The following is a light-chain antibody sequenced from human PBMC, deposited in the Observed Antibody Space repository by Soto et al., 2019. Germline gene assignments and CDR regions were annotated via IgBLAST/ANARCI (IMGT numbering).Light chain of an antibody. Sequence: EIVLTQSPGTLSLSPGERVTLSCRASQSVSSSSLAWYQQRPGQAPRLLISGASSRATGIPDRFSGSGSGTDFTLTTSRLEPEDFAVYYCQQYGNSPLTFGGGTKVEIK. CDR1: QSVSSSS. CDR3: QQYGNSPLT. CDR2: GAS. J-gene: IGKJ4*01. V-gene: IGKV3-20*01.